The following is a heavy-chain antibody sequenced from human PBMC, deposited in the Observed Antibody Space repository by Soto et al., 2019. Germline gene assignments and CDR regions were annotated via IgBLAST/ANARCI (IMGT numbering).Heavy chain of an antibody. CDR1: GFTISSSG. J-gene: IGHJ4*02. V-gene: IGHV3-30*18. Sequence: QVQLVESRGGVVQPGRSLRLSCAAGGFTISSSGMHWVRQAPGKGLEWVALISYDGSNKYYADSVKGRFTISRDNSKNTVYLQMNSLRAEDTAVYYCAKAQYYYDSRGRRGVAYWGQGTLATVSS. CDR2: ISYDGSNK. D-gene: IGHD3-22*01. CDR3: AKAQYYYDSRGRRGVAY.